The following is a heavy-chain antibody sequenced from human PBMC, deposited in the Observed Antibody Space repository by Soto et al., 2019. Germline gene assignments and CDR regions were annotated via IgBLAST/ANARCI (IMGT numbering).Heavy chain of an antibody. V-gene: IGHV4-4*07. D-gene: IGHD1-26*01. CDR2: IYSSGSA. J-gene: IGHJ4*02. Sequence: SETLSLTCTVSGGSIFTYSWTWIRQPAGKGLEWVGHIYSSGSANYNPSLKSRLSMSVDPSKNQFSLRLTSVTAADTAVYYCATIVGANDYWGQGTLVTVS. CDR1: GGSIFTYS. CDR3: ATIVGANDY.